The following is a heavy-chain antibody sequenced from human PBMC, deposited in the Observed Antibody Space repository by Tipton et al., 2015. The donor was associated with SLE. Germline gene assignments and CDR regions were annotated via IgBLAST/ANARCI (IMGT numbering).Heavy chain of an antibody. V-gene: IGHV5-51*01. J-gene: IGHJ4*02. CDR3: ARQSVQGGFFDF. CDR1: GYTFTSYW. Sequence: VQLVQSGVEVKKPGESLKISCKASGYTFTSYWIGWVRQMPGKCLEWMGIIYPADSDTRYSPSFQGQVTISVDKSIGTAYLQGSSLRASDTAMYYCARQSVQGGFFDFCGQGTLVPV. CDR2: IYPADSDT. D-gene: IGHD1-1*01.